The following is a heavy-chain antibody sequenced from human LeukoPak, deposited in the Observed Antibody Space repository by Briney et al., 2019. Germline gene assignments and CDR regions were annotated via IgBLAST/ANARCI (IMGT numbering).Heavy chain of an antibody. D-gene: IGHD6-19*01. V-gene: IGHV4-4*09. CDR3: ARHPSRYSSGWYSWFDP. Sequence: SETLSLTCTVSGGSISSYYWSWIRQPPGKGLEWIGYIYTSGSTNYNPSLKSRVTISVDTSKNQFSLKLSSVTAADTAVYYCARHPSRYSSGWYSWFDPWGQGTLVTVSS. CDR1: GGSISSYY. J-gene: IGHJ5*02. CDR2: IYTSGST.